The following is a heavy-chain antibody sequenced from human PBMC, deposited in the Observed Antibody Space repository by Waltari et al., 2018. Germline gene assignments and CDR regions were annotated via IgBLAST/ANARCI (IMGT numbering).Heavy chain of an antibody. V-gene: IGHV1-2*06. Sequence: LLQSGAEVKKPGASVKVSCKASGYTFTAFYIHWVRQAPGQGLEWMGRINPNSGASNYAVKLQGRISLTRDMSLNTAFMELSRLTSDDTAVYYCARGASINLSSAFDPWGQGTLVTVSS. CDR3: ARGASINLSSAFDP. J-gene: IGHJ5*01. CDR1: GYTFTAFY. D-gene: IGHD3-9*01. CDR2: INPNSGAS.